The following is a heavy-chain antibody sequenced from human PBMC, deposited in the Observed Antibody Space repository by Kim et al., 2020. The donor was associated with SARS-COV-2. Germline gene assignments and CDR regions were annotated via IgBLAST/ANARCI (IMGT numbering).Heavy chain of an antibody. CDR1: GGSFSGYY. CDR3: ARVGIRMTYYDGSGSPERAYGMDV. V-gene: IGHV4-34*01. Sequence: SETLSLTCAVYGGSFSGYYWSWIRQPPGKGLEWIGEINHSGSTNYNPSLKSRVTISVDTSKNQFSLKLSSVTAADTAVYYCARVGIRMTYYDGSGSPERAYGMDVWGQRTTVTVSS. CDR2: INHSGST. D-gene: IGHD3-10*01. J-gene: IGHJ6*02.